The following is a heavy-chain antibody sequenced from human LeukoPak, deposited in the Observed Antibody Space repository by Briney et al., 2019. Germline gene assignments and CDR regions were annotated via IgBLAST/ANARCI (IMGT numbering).Heavy chain of an antibody. CDR2: IRYDGSNK. D-gene: IGHD6-19*01. V-gene: IGHV3-30*02. J-gene: IGHJ5*02. CDR3: AKSSSGWVYNWFDP. CDR1: RFTFSSYS. Sequence: RPGGSLRLSCAASRFTFSSYSMNWVRQAPGKGLEWVAFIRYDGSNKYYADSVKGRFTISRDNSKNTLYLQMNSLRAEDTAVYYCAKSSSGWVYNWFDPWGQGTLVTVSS.